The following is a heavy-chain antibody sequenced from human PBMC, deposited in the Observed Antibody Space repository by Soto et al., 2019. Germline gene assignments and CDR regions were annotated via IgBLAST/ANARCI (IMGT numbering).Heavy chain of an antibody. D-gene: IGHD6-6*01. J-gene: IGHJ4*02. CDR1: GFSFINYD. CDR2: VWFDGSDK. Sequence: QVLLVESGGGVVQPGRSLRLSCLASGFSFINYDMHWVRQAPGKGLEWVAVVWFDGSDKYYADSVKGRFTISRDNSRNTMYLQMNSLRAEDTAVYYCARSASSSGSIDYWGQGIVVTVSS. CDR3: ARSASSSGSIDY. V-gene: IGHV3-33*01.